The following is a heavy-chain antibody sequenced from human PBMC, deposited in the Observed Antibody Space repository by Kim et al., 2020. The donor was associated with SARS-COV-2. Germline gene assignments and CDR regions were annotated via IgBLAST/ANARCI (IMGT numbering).Heavy chain of an antibody. V-gene: IGHV6-1*01. Sequence: AESVKRRKTINADTSKNHVSLQLNSVRPEDTAVYYCARDTPGQKGYDIWGQGTMVTVSS. CDR3: ARDTPGQKGYDI. J-gene: IGHJ3*02. D-gene: IGHD3-22*01.